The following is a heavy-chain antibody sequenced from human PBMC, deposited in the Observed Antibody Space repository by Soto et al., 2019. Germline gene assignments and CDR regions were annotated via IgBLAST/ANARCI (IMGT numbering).Heavy chain of an antibody. CDR1: GGTFSSYA. CDR2: IIPIFGTA. V-gene: IGHV1-69*12. D-gene: IGHD3-22*01. J-gene: IGHJ4*02. CDR3: ASAYYDSSSLDY. Sequence: QVQLVQSGAEVKKPGSSVKVSCKASGGTFSSYAISWVRQAPGQGLEWMGGIIPIFGTANYAQKFQGRVTITADEATSTAYMELSSLRSEHTAVYSCASAYYDSSSLDYWGQGTLVTVSS.